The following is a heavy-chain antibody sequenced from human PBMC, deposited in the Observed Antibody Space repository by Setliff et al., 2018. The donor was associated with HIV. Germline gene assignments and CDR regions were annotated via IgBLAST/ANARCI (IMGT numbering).Heavy chain of an antibody. V-gene: IGHV4-34*01. CDR3: ARHTTWFSGYFDN. CDR2: INHRGGV. Sequence: TLSLTCAVYGGSLSGFYWNWIRQSPGKGLEWIGEINHRGGVNYNPSFNSRLTISIDTSRHQFSLKVTSVTAADTAVYYCARHTTWFSGYFDNWGQGALVTVSS. CDR1: GGSLSGFY. J-gene: IGHJ4*02. D-gene: IGHD3-10*01.